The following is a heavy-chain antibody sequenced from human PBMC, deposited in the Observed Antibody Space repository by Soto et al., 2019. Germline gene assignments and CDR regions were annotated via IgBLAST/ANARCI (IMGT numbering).Heavy chain of an antibody. D-gene: IGHD2-2*01. Sequence: EVQVVESGGGLVKPGGSLRLSCAASGFTFSSYSINWVRQAPGKGLEWVSSISGSGSDIYYADSVKGRFTISRDNAKNTLYLQMNSLRAEDTAVYYCARLGGLPGFFAFDIWGQGTMVTVSS. CDR3: ARLGGLPGFFAFDI. V-gene: IGHV3-21*04. J-gene: IGHJ3*02. CDR1: GFTFSSYS. CDR2: ISGSGSDI.